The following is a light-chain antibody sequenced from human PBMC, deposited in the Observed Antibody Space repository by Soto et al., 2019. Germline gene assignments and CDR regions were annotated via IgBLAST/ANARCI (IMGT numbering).Light chain of an antibody. V-gene: IGLV2-18*02. Sequence: SALTQPPSVSGSPGQSVTISCTGTSSDVGSYNRVSWYQQPPGTAPKLMIYEVSNRPSGVPDRFSGSKSGNTASLTISGLQAEDEADYYCSSYTSSSLYVFGTGTKLTVL. CDR3: SSYTSSSLYV. J-gene: IGLJ1*01. CDR2: EVS. CDR1: SSDVGSYNR.